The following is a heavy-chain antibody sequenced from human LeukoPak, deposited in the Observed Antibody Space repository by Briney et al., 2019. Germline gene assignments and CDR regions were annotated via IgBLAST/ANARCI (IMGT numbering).Heavy chain of an antibody. CDR2: ISWNSDNI. CDR1: KFTFNDYA. V-gene: IGHV3-9*01. CDR3: AKDISSDYDDGGWFDP. J-gene: IGHJ5*02. Sequence: GGSLRLSCAASKFTFNDYAMHWVRQAPGKGLEWVAGISWNSDNIGYADSVRGRFTISRDNAKNSLYLQMNSLKTEDTAVYYCAKDISSDYDDGGWFDPWGQGTLVAVSS. D-gene: IGHD5-12*01.